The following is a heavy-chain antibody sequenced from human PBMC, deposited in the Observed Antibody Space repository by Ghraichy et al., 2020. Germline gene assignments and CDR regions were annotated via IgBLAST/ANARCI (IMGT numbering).Heavy chain of an antibody. V-gene: IGHV4-4*07. CDR1: GVSMSSHY. D-gene: IGHD2-8*01. CDR3: VRGNGWYDP. CDR2: IYTSGIT. Sequence: ESLNISCTVSGVSMSSHYWSWVRQPAGKGLEWIGYIYTSGITNYNPSLKSRVSMSVDTSKKQFSLNLTSVTAADTALYYCVRGNGWYDPWGQGTLVTVSS. J-gene: IGHJ5*02.